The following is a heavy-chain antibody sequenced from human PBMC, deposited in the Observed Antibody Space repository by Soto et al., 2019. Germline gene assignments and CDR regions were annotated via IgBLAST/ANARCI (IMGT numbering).Heavy chain of an antibody. J-gene: IGHJ4*02. CDR2: VSAYNGNT. D-gene: IGHD3-9*01. V-gene: IGHV1-18*01. Sequence: QVQLVQSGAEVKKPGASVKVSCKASGYTFTSYSISWVRQAPGQGLEWMGRVSAYNGNTNYAQKPQXXXTXXTDTSTSTAYMELRSLRSDDTAVYYCARALTPTDYWGQGTLVTVSS. CDR1: GYTFTSYS. CDR3: ARALTPTDY.